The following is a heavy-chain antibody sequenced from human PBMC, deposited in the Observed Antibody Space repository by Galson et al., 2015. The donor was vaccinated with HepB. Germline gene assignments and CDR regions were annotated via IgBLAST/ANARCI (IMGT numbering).Heavy chain of an antibody. CDR1: GFTFSSYG. J-gene: IGHJ4*02. CDR2: ISYDGSNK. CDR3: AKSALPAAADDSFEDY. D-gene: IGHD6-13*01. Sequence: SLRLSCAASGFTFSSYGMHWVRQAPGKGPEWVAVISYDGSNKYYADSVKGRFTISRDNSKNTLYLQMNSLRAEDTAVYYCAKSALPAAADDSFEDYWGQGTLVTVSS. V-gene: IGHV3-30*18.